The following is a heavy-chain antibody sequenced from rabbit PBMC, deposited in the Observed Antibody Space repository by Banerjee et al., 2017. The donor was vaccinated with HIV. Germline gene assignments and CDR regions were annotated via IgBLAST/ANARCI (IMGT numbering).Heavy chain of an antibody. J-gene: IGHJ4*01. CDR3: ARDPAYSSGSGSAIPYL. Sequence: QEQLVESGGGLVKPEGSLKLSCTASGFSFSNKAVMCWVRQAPGKGLEWIGYIDPFFGTTYYANWVNGRFTISNDNAQNTVFLQMTSLTVADTATYFCARDPAYSSGSGSAIPYLWGPGTLVTVS. D-gene: IGHD1-1*01. V-gene: IGHV1S47*01. CDR1: GFSFSNKA. CDR2: IDPFFGTT.